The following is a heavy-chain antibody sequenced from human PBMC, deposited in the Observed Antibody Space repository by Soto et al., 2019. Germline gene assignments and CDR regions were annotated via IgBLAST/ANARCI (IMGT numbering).Heavy chain of an antibody. V-gene: IGHV3-30-3*01. Sequence: QVQLVESGGGVVQPGRSLKLSCAASEFTFSSYTMYWVRQAPGKGLEWVAGISNDGGNTYYPDSVKGRFTISRDNSKTTLYLEINSLRAEATAVYSCPSACSMSVSAPGYWGQGTLVTVSS. D-gene: IGHD2-2*01. CDR1: EFTFSSYT. CDR2: ISNDGGNT. J-gene: IGHJ4*02. CDR3: PSACSMSVSAPGY.